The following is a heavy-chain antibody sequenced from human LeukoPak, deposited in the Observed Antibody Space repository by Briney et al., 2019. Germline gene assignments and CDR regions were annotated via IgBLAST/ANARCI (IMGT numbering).Heavy chain of an antibody. Sequence: GGSLRLSCAASGFTFSSYAMSWVRQAPGKGLEWVSAISGSGGSTYYADSVKGRFTISRDNSKNTLYLQMNSLRAEDTAVYYCAKDQLRQQLVLGLFDYWGQGTLVTVSS. D-gene: IGHD6-13*01. J-gene: IGHJ4*02. CDR3: AKDQLRQQLVLGLFDY. CDR1: GFTFSSYA. CDR2: ISGSGGST. V-gene: IGHV3-23*01.